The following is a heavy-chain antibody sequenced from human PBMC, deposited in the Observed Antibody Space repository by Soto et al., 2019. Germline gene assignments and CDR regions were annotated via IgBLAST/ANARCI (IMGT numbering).Heavy chain of an antibody. V-gene: IGHV3-9*01. CDR3: AKGGASDFWSGYSHDHYYYYYMDV. J-gene: IGHJ6*03. CDR2: ISWNSGSI. CDR1: GFTFDDYA. D-gene: IGHD3-3*01. Sequence: GGSLRLSCAASGFTFDDYAMHWVRQAPGKGLEWVSGISWNSGSIGYADSVKGRFTISRDNAKNSLYLQMNSLRAEDTALYYCAKGGASDFWSGYSHDHYYYYYMDVWGKGTTVTVSS.